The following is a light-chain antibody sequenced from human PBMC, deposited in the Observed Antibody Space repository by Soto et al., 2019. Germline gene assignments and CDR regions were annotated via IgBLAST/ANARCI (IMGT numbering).Light chain of an antibody. CDR2: DVT. Sequence: QSALTQPASVSGAPGQSITISCTGTSSDVGGYNFVSWYQQHPDKAPKLMIYDVTNRPSGVSDRVSGSKSGNTASLTISGLQAEDEAEYYCSSYTSISTYVFGTGTKLTVL. J-gene: IGLJ1*01. CDR1: SSDVGGYNF. V-gene: IGLV2-14*01. CDR3: SSYTSISTYV.